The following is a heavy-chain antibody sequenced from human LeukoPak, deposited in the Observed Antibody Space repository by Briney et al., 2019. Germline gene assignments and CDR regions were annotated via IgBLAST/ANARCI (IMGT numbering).Heavy chain of an antibody. V-gene: IGHV3-48*01. CDR3: AREKGMGYGGNSGAMGYYYYGMDV. CDR1: GFPFSSYS. CDR2: ISSSSNSI. J-gene: IGHJ6*02. D-gene: IGHD4-23*01. Sequence: GGSLRLSCAASGFPFSSYSMNWVRQAPGKGLEWVSYISSSSNSIYYAESVKGRFTISRDNAKNLLYLQMNSLRAEDTAVYYCAREKGMGYGGNSGAMGYYYYGMDVWGQGTTVTVSS.